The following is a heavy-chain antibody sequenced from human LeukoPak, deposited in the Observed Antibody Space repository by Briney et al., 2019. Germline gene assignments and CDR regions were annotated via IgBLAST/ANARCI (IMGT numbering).Heavy chain of an antibody. J-gene: IGHJ4*02. D-gene: IGHD2-15*01. Sequence: GGSLRLSCAASGFTFSRYSMNGVRQAPGKGLEWVSSISSSSSYIYYADPVKGRFTISRDNAKNSLYLQMNSLRAEDTAVYYCARDLSGFDYWGQGTLVTVSS. CDR3: ARDLSGFDY. CDR2: ISSSSSYI. CDR1: GFTFSRYS. V-gene: IGHV3-21*01.